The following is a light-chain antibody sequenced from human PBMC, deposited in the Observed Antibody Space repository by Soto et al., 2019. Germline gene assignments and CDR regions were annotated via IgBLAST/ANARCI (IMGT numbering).Light chain of an antibody. CDR1: QSIGRW. V-gene: IGKV1-5*01. J-gene: IGKJ1*01. CDR3: QQYHNYPRT. Sequence: DIQITQSPSTLSSSVGDRVIITCRASQSIGRWLAWYEQTPGKAPNLLIYDASSLESGVPSRFSGSGAGTECTRTISNLQPDDFETYFCQQYHNYPRTFGQGTKVDIK. CDR2: DAS.